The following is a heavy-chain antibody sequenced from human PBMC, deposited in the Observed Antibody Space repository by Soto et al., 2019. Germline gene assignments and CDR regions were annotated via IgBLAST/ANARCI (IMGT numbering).Heavy chain of an antibody. V-gene: IGHV3-30-3*02. Sequence: QVQLVQSGAEVKKPGSSVKVSCKASGFTFSSYAMHWVRQAPGKGLEWVAVISYDGSNKDYPDSVKGRFTTSSDNSKNPLYLQMNSLRSEDTAVYYCANLRGGRIVGSTTDYWGQETLVTVSS. D-gene: IGHD1-26*01. CDR2: ISYDGSNK. J-gene: IGHJ4*02. CDR1: GFTFSSYA. CDR3: ANLRGGRIVGSTTDY.